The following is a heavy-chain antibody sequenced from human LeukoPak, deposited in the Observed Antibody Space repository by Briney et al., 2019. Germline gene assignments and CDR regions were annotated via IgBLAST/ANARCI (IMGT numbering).Heavy chain of an antibody. D-gene: IGHD3-22*01. CDR2: IYSGGST. Sequence: QSGGSLRLSCAASGFTVSSNYMSWVRQAPGKGLEWVSIIYSGGSTFYADSVKGRFTISRDNSKNTLYLQMNSLRAEDTAMYYCARPTYYYDSSGPQEYWGQGTLVTVSS. CDR1: GFTVSSNY. J-gene: IGHJ4*02. V-gene: IGHV3-53*01. CDR3: ARPTYYYDSSGPQEY.